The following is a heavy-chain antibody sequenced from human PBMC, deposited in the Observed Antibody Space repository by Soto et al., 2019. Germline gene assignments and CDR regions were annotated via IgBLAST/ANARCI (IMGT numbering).Heavy chain of an antibody. Sequence: QVQLVQSGAEVKKPGSSVKVSCKASGGTFSSYTISWVRQAPGQGLEWMGRIIPILGIANYAQKFQGRVTITADKSTSTAYMELSSLRSEYTAVYYGARGGIAVAGHDAFDIWGQGTMVTVSS. CDR1: GGTFSSYT. J-gene: IGHJ3*02. CDR3: ARGGIAVAGHDAFDI. D-gene: IGHD6-19*01. CDR2: IIPILGIA. V-gene: IGHV1-69*02.